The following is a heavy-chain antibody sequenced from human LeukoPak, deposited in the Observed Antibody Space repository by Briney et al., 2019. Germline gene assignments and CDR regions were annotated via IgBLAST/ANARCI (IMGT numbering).Heavy chain of an antibody. CDR2: IKSKTDGGTT. Sequence: GGSLRLSCATSGFTFSNVWMSWVRQAPGKGLEWVGRIKSKTDGGTTDYAAPVKGRFTISRDDSKNTLNLQMNSLKTEDTAVYYCTPSIAVAGSLDYWGQGTLVTVSS. V-gene: IGHV3-15*01. CDR3: TPSIAVAGSLDY. CDR1: GFTFSNVW. J-gene: IGHJ4*02. D-gene: IGHD6-19*01.